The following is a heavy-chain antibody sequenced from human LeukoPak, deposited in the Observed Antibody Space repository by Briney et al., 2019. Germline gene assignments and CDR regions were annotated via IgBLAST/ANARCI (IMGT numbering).Heavy chain of an antibody. CDR3: AKERSTVGTPLFDN. D-gene: IGHD2-15*01. V-gene: IGHV3-23*01. CDR2: ISDNGGGT. Sequence: GGSLRLSCAVAGFSFGSYAMSWVRQAPGRGLEWASGISDNGGGTYYGDSVKGRFTISRDNSKNMLYLQMNGLRAEDTALYYCAKERSTVGTPLFDNWGQGILVTVSS. CDR1: GFSFGSYA. J-gene: IGHJ4*02.